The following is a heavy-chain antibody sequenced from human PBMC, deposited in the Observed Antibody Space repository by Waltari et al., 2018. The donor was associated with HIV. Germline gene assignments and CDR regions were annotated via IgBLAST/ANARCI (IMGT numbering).Heavy chain of an antibody. CDR2: ITSKAYGGTT. Sequence: EVQLVESGGGLVQPGRSLRLSCTASGFTFGAYAVSWVRQAPGKGLEWLSFITSKAYGGTTEYAASVRGRFTISRDDSKSIAYLQMNSLKIEDTAVYYCTREHSTGWSWGQGTLVTVSS. CDR1: GFTFGAYA. CDR3: TREHSTGWS. V-gene: IGHV3-49*04. D-gene: IGHD6-19*01. J-gene: IGHJ5*02.